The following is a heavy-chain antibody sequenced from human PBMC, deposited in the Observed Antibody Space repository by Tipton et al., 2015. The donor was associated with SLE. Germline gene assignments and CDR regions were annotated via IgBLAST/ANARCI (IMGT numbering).Heavy chain of an antibody. V-gene: IGHV3-30*18. J-gene: IGHJ4*02. CDR3: AKDPTNWNYWCPNY. D-gene: IGHD1-7*01. Sequence: SLRLSCAASGFSFSTYGMHWVRKAQGKGLEWVAVIWYDGTNKYYADSVKGRFTISRDNSKNELYLQMNSLRAEDTAMYYCAKDPTNWNYWCPNYWGQGTLVTVSS. CDR1: GFSFSTYG. CDR2: IWYDGTNK.